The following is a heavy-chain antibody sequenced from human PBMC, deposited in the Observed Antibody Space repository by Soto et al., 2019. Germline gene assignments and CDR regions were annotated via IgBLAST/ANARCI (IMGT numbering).Heavy chain of an antibody. CDR2: ISYDGSNT. V-gene: IGHV3-30-3*01. Sequence: QVQLVESGGGVVQPGRSLRLSCAASGFTFSSYAMHWVRQAPGKGLEWVAVISYDGSNTYYADSVKGRFTISRDNSKNTLYLQMNSLRADDTAVYYCARDLFRAASGDPNWFDPWGQGTLVTVSS. D-gene: IGHD6-13*01. J-gene: IGHJ5*02. CDR3: ARDLFRAASGDPNWFDP. CDR1: GFTFSSYA.